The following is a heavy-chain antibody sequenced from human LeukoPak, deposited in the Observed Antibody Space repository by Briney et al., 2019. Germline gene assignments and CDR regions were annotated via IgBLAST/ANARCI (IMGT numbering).Heavy chain of an antibody. D-gene: IGHD3-22*01. V-gene: IGHV1-2*02. CDR3: ARNTYYYDNSAGTFDF. CDR1: GYTFTDYS. Sequence: ASVKVSCKASGYTFTDYSMHWVRQAPGHGLEWMGWINPNSGGTNYAQKFQGRVTMTRDTSISTAYMELSGRRSDDTAVFYCARNTYYYDNSAGTFDFWGQGTLVTVSS. J-gene: IGHJ4*02. CDR2: INPNSGGT.